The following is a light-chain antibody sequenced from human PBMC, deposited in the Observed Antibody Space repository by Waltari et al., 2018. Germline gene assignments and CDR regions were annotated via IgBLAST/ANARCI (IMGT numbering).Light chain of an antibody. J-gene: IGLJ3*02. Sequence: LYKQKPGQSPRLVIYQDTIRPSGFPERFSGSKSGNAATLTISGTQAVDEADYYCQALGTGAWVFGGGTKLTVL. CDR3: QALGTGAWV. CDR2: QDT. V-gene: IGLV3-1*01.